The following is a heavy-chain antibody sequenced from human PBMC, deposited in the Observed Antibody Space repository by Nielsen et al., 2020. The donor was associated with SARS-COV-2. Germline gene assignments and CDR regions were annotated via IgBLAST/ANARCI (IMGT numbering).Heavy chain of an antibody. V-gene: IGHV4-38-2*02. J-gene: IGHJ4*02. CDR1: GGSISSSYY. D-gene: IGHD6-13*01. Sequence: SETLSLTCTVSGGSISSSYYWGWIRPTPGKGLEWIGSTYHSGSAYYNPYFKGRVTISVDTSKNQFSLNLSSVTAADTAVYYCARDGIAAAGTYFDYWGQGSLVTVSS. CDR2: TYHSGSA. CDR3: ARDGIAAAGTYFDY.